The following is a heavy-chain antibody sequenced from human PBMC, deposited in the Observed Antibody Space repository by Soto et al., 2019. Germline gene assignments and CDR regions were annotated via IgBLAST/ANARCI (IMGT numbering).Heavy chain of an antibody. CDR1: GYTFTSYG. Sequence: QVQLVQSGAEVKKPGASVKVSCKASGYTFTSYGISWVRQAPGQGLEWMGWISVYNGNTNFAQKLQGSVTMTTHTSTSTANMALRSLRSADRAVYYWAREDTPSLIWGQGTLVTVS. CDR3: AREDTPSLI. D-gene: IGHD2-2*01. CDR2: ISVYNGNT. V-gene: IGHV1-18*01. J-gene: IGHJ4*02.